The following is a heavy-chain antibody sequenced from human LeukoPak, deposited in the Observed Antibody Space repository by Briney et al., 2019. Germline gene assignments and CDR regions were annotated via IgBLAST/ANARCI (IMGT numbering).Heavy chain of an antibody. Sequence: GGSLRLSCTASGFTFSSSWMHWVRQAPGKGPVWVSRINPDGRSTIYADSVRGRFTISRDNAKNTLDLQMNSLRDEDTAVYYRVRSAATFDYWGQGTLVTVSS. CDR3: VRSAATFDY. J-gene: IGHJ4*02. D-gene: IGHD6-13*01. CDR2: INPDGRST. CDR1: GFTFSSSW. V-gene: IGHV3-74*01.